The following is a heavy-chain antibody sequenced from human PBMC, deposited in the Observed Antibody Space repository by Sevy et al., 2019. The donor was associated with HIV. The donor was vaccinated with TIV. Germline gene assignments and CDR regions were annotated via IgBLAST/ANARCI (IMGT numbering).Heavy chain of an antibody. CDR1: GGSFTSDY. CDR3: ARQYSSSFGIDY. CDR2: LYNRGST. J-gene: IGHJ4*02. Sequence: SETLSLTCIVSGGSFTSDYWSWIRQPPGKGLEWIGYLYNRGSTTYNPSFKSRVTISVDTSKKQIYLKLNSVTAADTAVYYCARQYSSSFGIDYWGQGTRGTVSS. D-gene: IGHD6-6*01. V-gene: IGHV4-59*08.